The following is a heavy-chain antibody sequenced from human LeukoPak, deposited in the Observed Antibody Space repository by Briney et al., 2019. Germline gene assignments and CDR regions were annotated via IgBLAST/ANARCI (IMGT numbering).Heavy chain of an antibody. CDR2: INHSGST. D-gene: IGHD4-17*01. CDR1: GGSFSGYY. V-gene: IGHV4-34*01. Sequence: PSETLSLTCAVYGGSFSGYYWSWIRQPPGKGLEWIGEINHSGSTNYNPSLESRVTISVDTSKNQFSLKLSSVTAADTAVYYCARADGDYVDWFDPWGQGTLVTVSS. J-gene: IGHJ5*02. CDR3: ARADGDYVDWFDP.